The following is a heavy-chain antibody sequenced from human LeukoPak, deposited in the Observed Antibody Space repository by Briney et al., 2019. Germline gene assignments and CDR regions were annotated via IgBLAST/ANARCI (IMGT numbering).Heavy chain of an antibody. CDR3: ARGRTYYDSSGYYYAPAPFDY. Sequence: KPSETLSLTCAVYGGSFSGYYWSWIRQPPGKGLEWIGEINHSGSTNYNPSLKSRVTISVDTSKNQFSLKLSSVTVADTAVYYCARGRTYYDSSGYYYAPAPFDYWGQGTLVTVSS. J-gene: IGHJ4*02. CDR2: INHSGST. V-gene: IGHV4-34*01. CDR1: GGSFSGYY. D-gene: IGHD3-22*01.